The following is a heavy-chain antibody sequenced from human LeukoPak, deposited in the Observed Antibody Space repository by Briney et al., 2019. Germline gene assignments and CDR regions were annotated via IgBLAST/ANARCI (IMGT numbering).Heavy chain of an antibody. J-gene: IGHJ4*02. Sequence: PGGSLRLSCAASGFTFSSYGMSWVRQPPGKGLEWGSGISGSGGSTYYADSVKGRFTISRDNSKSTLYLRMNSLRAEDTAVYYCAKAVVPVISQHCFDYWGQGTLVTVSS. CDR1: GFTFSSYG. CDR3: AKAVVPVISQHCFDY. V-gene: IGHV3-23*01. CDR2: ISGSGGST. D-gene: IGHD3-22*01.